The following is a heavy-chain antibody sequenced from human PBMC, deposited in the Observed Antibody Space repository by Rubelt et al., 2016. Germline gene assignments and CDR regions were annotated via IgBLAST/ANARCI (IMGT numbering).Heavy chain of an antibody. CDR1: GYTFTSYD. V-gene: IGHV1-8*01. CDR2: MNPNSGNT. Sequence: ASGYTFTSYDINWVRQATGQGLEWMGWMNPNSGNTGYAQKFQGRVTMTRNTSISTAYMELSSLRSEDTAVYYCARDGDYIVVVPAAPYNWFDPWGQGTLVTVSS. J-gene: IGHJ5*02. D-gene: IGHD2-2*01. CDR3: ARDGDYIVVVPAAPYNWFDP.